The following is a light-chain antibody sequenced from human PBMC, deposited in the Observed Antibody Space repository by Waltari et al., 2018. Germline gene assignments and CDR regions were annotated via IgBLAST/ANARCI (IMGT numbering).Light chain of an antibody. CDR1: SSDVGGHDY. CDR2: DVN. J-gene: IGLJ2*01. Sequence: QSALSQPASVSGSPGQSITISCTGASSDVGGHDYVSWYQQHPGKAPKLIIRDVNNRPSGVPMRFSGSKSCHTASPTISGLHAEAEADYDGSSYSTSSSLILFGEGTKVTVL. V-gene: IGLV2-14*03. CDR3: SSYSTSSSLIL.